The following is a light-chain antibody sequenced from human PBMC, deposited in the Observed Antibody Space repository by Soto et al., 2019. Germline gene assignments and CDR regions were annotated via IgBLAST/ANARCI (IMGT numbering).Light chain of an antibody. J-gene: IGKJ1*01. Sequence: EIVLTQSPGTLSLSPGERATLSCRASQGVSSRYLAWYQQRPGQAPRLLIYDASSRATGIPDRFSGSGSGTDFALTISRLEPEDFAVYYCQQYGGSPQTFGQGTKVEIK. CDR3: QQYGGSPQT. CDR2: DAS. V-gene: IGKV3-20*01. CDR1: QGVSSRY.